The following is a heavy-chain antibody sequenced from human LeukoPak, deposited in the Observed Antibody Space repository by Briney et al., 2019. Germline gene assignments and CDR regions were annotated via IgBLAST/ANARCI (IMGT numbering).Heavy chain of an antibody. CDR2: ISGSGGST. V-gene: IGHV3-23*01. J-gene: IGHJ4*02. CDR1: GFTFSSYA. D-gene: IGHD6-19*01. Sequence: PGGSLRLSCAASGFTFSSYAMSWVRQAPGKGLEWVSAISGSGGSTYYADSVKGRFTIFRDDSQNTLYLQMNSLRVDDTAVYYCAKGRGSDLYRFDYWGQGTLVTVSS. CDR3: AKGRGSDLYRFDY.